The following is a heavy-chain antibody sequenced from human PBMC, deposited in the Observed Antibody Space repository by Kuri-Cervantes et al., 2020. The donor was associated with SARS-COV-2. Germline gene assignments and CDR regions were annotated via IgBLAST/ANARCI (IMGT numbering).Heavy chain of an antibody. CDR2: IYPGDSDT. CDR1: GYSFTSYW. Sequence: KVSCKGSGYSFTSYWIGWVRQMPGKGLEWMGIIYPGDSDTRYSPSFQGQVTISADKSISTAYLQWSSLRSEDTAVYYCASWGRDWYFDLWGRGTLVTVSS. J-gene: IGHJ2*01. D-gene: IGHD3-16*01. CDR3: ASWGRDWYFDL. V-gene: IGHV5-51*01.